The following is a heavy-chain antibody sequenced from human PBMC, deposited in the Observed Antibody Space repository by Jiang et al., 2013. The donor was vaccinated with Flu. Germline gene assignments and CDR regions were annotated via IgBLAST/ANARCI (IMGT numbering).Heavy chain of an antibody. CDR3: ARQLGGIYCSGGSCQNWFDP. Sequence: LVESGAEVKKPGESLKISCKGSGYSFTSVLDRLVRQMPGKGLEWMGIIYPGDSDTRYSPSFQGQVTISADKSISTAYLQWSSLKASDTAMYYCARQLGGIYCSGGSCQNWFDPWGQGTLVTVSS. D-gene: IGHD2-15*01. J-gene: IGHJ5*02. V-gene: IGHV5-51*01. CDR1: GYSFTSVL. CDR2: IYPGDSDT.